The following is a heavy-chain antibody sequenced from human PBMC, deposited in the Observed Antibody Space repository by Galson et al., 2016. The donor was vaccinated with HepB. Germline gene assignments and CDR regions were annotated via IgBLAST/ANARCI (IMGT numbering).Heavy chain of an antibody. CDR3: ARDGRAWVGLDV. CDR1: GGSIRSGGYY. V-gene: IGHV4-61*03. Sequence: ETLSLTCTVSGGSIRSGGYYWSWIRQHPGKGLEWIGYVHYSGITNYNPSLKSRVSISIDTSKTHFSLRLTSLTVADTAIYYCARDGRAWVGLDVWGQGTTVTVSS. CDR2: VHYSGIT. D-gene: IGHD3/OR15-3a*01. J-gene: IGHJ6*02.